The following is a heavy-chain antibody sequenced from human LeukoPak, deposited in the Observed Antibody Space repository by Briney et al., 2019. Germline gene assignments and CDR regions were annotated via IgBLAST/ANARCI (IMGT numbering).Heavy chain of an antibody. CDR3: ARVTYYYDSSGYRGWFDP. D-gene: IGHD3-22*01. CDR2: IYTSGST. V-gene: IGHV4-61*02. Sequence: PSETLSLTCTVSGGSISSGSYYWSWIRQPAGKGLEWIGRIYTSGSTNYNPSLKSRVTISVDTSKNHFSLKLSSVTAADTAVYFCARVTYYYDSSGYRGWFDPWGQGTLVTVSS. J-gene: IGHJ5*02. CDR1: GGSISSGSYY.